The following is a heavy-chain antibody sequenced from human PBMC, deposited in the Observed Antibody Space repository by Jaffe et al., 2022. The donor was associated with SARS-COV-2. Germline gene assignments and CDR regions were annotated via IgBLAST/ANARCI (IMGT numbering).Heavy chain of an antibody. CDR1: GFTFRNSW. J-gene: IGHJ4*02. CDR3: LRNFDS. CDR2: INTDGSST. Sequence: EVQLLESGGGLVQPGGSLRLSCAASGFTFRNSWMHWVRQAPGEGLVWVSHINTDGSSTSYADSVKGRFTISKDNAKNTLYLQMNSLRAEDTAVYYCLRNFDSWGRGTLVTVSS. V-gene: IGHV3-74*01.